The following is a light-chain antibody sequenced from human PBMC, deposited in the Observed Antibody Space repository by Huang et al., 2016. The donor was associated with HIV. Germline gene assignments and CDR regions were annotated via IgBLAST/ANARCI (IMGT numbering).Light chain of an antibody. CDR3: QQYDTSPPYT. J-gene: IGKJ2*01. CDR2: GAS. CDR1: QSVTSGF. V-gene: IGKV3-20*01. Sequence: EIVLTQSPGTLSLSPGETATLSCRASQSVTSGFFAWYQHAPGQAPRLLIYGASNRATGVPDRFSGSGCVTDFTLTISRLEPEDFVVYFCQQYDTSPPYTFGQGTKLEIK.